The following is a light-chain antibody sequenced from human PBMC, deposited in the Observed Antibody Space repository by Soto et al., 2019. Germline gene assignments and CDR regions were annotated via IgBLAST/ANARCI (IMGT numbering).Light chain of an antibody. CDR3: QQRSNWPPIT. V-gene: IGKV3D-20*02. CDR1: QSVSDY. Sequence: EIVMTQSPATLSVSPGESATLSCSASQSVSDYLAWYQQKPGQAPRLLIYGASSRATGIPDRFSGSGSGTDFTLTISRLEPEDFAVYYCQQRSNWPPITFGQGTRLEIK. CDR2: GAS. J-gene: IGKJ5*01.